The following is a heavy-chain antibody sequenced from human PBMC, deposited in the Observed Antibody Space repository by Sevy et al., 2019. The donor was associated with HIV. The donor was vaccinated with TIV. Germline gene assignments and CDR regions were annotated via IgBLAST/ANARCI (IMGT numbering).Heavy chain of an antibody. J-gene: IGHJ4*02. CDR1: GFNISSNY. Sequence: GGSLRLSCAASGFNISSNYLSWVRQAPGKGLEWVSVIYGNNSTYYADFVKGRFTISRDNSKNTLYVQMNSLRVEDTAIYYCARGEQWLSFNYWGQGTLVTVSS. D-gene: IGHD6-19*01. CDR2: IYGNNST. CDR3: ARGEQWLSFNY. V-gene: IGHV3-53*01.